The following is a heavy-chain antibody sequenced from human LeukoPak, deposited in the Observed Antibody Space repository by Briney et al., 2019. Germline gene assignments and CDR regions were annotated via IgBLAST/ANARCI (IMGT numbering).Heavy chain of an antibody. CDR2: ISGSGGNT. J-gene: IGHJ4*02. V-gene: IGHV3-23*01. D-gene: IGHD5-24*01. CDR3: AKGRDGYNYVDY. CDR1: GFTFSSYS. Sequence: GGSLRLSCAASGFTFSSYSMSWVRQAPGKGLEWVSGISGSGGNTYYADSVKGRFTISRDNSKNTLYLQMNSLRAEDTAVYYCAKGRDGYNYVDYWGQGTLVTVSS.